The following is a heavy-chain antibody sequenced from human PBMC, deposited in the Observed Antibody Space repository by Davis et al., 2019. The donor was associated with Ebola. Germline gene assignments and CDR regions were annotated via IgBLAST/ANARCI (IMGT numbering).Heavy chain of an antibody. CDR1: GFTFSSYA. J-gene: IGHJ4*02. CDR2: ISGSGGST. Sequence: GESLKISCAASGFTFSSYAMSWVRQAPGKRLEWVSAISGSGGSTYYADSVKGRFTISRDNSKNTLYLQMNSLRAEDTAVYYCAKRGGSGWYYDYWGQGTLVTVSS. V-gene: IGHV3-23*01. D-gene: IGHD6-19*01. CDR3: AKRGGSGWYYDY.